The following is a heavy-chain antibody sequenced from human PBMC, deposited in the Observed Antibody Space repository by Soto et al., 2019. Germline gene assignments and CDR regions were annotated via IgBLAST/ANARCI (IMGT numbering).Heavy chain of an antibody. V-gene: IGHV4-59*08. CDR3: ARHATGLDV. CDR2: IHYSGST. J-gene: IGHJ6*04. D-gene: IGHD3-9*01. CDR1: GGSISSSY. Sequence: QVQLQESGPGLVKPSETLSLTCTVSGGSISSSYWSWIRQPPGKGLEWVGYIHYSGSTHYNPSLSIRITISQATSKNQFSLKLTSVTAADTAVYYCARHATGLDVWGKGTTVTVSS.